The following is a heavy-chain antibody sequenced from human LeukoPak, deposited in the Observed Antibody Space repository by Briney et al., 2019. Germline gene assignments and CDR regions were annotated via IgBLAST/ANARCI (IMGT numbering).Heavy chain of an antibody. CDR2: IRYDGSNK. CDR3: AKEEAYYYDSSGYHYRMLDY. Sequence: GGSLRLSCAASGFTFSSYGMHWVRQAPGKGLEWVAFIRYDGSNKYYADSVKGRFTISRDNSKNTLYLQMNSLRAEDTAVYYCAKEEAYYYDSSGYHYRMLDYWGQGTLVTVSS. V-gene: IGHV3-30*02. CDR1: GFTFSSYG. J-gene: IGHJ4*02. D-gene: IGHD3-22*01.